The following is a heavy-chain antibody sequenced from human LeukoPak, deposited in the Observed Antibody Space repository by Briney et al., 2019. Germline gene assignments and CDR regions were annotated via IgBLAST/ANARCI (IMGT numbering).Heavy chain of an antibody. Sequence: ASVKVSCKASGYTFTSYDINWVLQATGQGLEWMGWMNPNSGNTGYAQKFQGRVTMTRNTSISTACMELSSLRSEDTAVYYCARGPRSTSCFDYWGQGTLVTVSS. CDR1: GYTFTSYD. D-gene: IGHD2-2*01. CDR2: MNPNSGNT. CDR3: ARGPRSTSCFDY. J-gene: IGHJ4*02. V-gene: IGHV1-8*01.